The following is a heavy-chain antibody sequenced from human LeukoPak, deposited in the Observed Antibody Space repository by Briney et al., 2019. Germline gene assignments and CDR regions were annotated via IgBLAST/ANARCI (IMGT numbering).Heavy chain of an antibody. Sequence: ASVKVSCKAFGYTFTGYYMHWVRQAPGQGLEWMGWINPNSGGTNYAQKFQGRVTMTRDTSISTAYMELSRLRSDDTAVYYCAVGYCSGGSCYGTYNWFDPWGQGTLVTVSS. J-gene: IGHJ5*02. CDR3: AVGYCSGGSCYGTYNWFDP. V-gene: IGHV1-2*02. CDR2: INPNSGGT. D-gene: IGHD2-15*01. CDR1: GYTFTGYY.